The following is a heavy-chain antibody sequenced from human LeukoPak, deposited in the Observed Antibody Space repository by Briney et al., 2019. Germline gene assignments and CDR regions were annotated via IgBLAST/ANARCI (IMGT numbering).Heavy chain of an antibody. CDR1: GFTFSSYS. V-gene: IGHV3-21*01. Sequence: GGSLRLSCAASGFTFSSYSMNWVRQAPGKGLEWVSSISSSSSYIYYPDSVKGRLTISRDNAKNSLYLQMNSLRAEDTAVYYCARDRHFDYWGQGTLVTVSS. J-gene: IGHJ4*02. CDR2: ISSSSSYI. CDR3: ARDRHFDY.